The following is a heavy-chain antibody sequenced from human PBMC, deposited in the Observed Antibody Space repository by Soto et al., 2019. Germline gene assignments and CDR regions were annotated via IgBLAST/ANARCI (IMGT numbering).Heavy chain of an antibody. D-gene: IGHD6-13*01. CDR2: INHSGST. Sequence: SETLSLTCAVYGGSFSGYHWSWIRQPPGKGLEWIGEINHSGSTNYNPSLKSRVTISVDTSKNQFSLKLSPVTAADTAVYYCARGYSSSSRRLSHNWFDPWGQGTLVTVSS. V-gene: IGHV4-34*01. J-gene: IGHJ5*02. CDR1: GGSFSGYH. CDR3: ARGYSSSSRRLSHNWFDP.